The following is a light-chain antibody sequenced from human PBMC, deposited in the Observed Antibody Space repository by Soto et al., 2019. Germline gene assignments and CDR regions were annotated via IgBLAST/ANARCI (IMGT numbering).Light chain of an antibody. Sequence: EIVLTQSPVTLSLSPGERATLSCRASQTVSSYLAWYQQKPGQAPRLLIYDASNRATGIPARFSGSGSGTDFTLTISSLEPEDFAVYYCQQYNNWPRAFGQGAKVEIK. V-gene: IGKV3-11*01. CDR3: QQYNNWPRA. CDR1: QTVSSY. J-gene: IGKJ1*01. CDR2: DAS.